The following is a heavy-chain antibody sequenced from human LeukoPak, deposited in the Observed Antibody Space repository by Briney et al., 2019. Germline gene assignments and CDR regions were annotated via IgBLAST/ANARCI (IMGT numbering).Heavy chain of an antibody. V-gene: IGHV3-7*01. Sequence: GGSLRLSCEASGFTFNTHWMNWVRHTPGKGLEWMANISPDGSDEFYVDSVKGRFTISRDNAKNSVYLQVNNLRVEDTAVYYCSGRSGFRSIYWGQGNLVTVSS. D-gene: IGHD2-2*01. CDR3: SGRSGFRSIY. CDR1: GFTFNTHW. J-gene: IGHJ4*02. CDR2: ISPDGSDE.